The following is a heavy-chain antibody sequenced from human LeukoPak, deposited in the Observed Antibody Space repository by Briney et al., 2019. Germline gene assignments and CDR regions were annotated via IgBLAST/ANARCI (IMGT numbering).Heavy chain of an antibody. Sequence: PGGSLRLSCAASGFTFSSYAMSWVRQTAGKGLEWVSAISGSGGSTYYADSVKGRFTISRDNSKNTLYLQMNSLRAEDTAVYYCAKLSVWDRNTPGFWGQGTLVTVSS. J-gene: IGHJ4*02. D-gene: IGHD1-14*01. CDR2: ISGSGGST. CDR1: GFTFSSYA. CDR3: AKLSVWDRNTPGF. V-gene: IGHV3-23*01.